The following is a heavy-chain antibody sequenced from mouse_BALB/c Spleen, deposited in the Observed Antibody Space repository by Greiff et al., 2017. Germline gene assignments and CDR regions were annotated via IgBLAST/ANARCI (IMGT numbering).Heavy chain of an antibody. J-gene: IGHJ1*01. CDR2: ISYSGST. D-gene: IGHD1-2*01. Sequence: DVQLQESGPSLVKPSQTLSLTCSVTGDSITSGYWNWIRKFPGNKLEYMGYISYSGSTYYNPSLKSRISITRDTSKNQYYLQLNSVTTEDTATYYCARYLLRPYWYFDVWGAGTTVTVSS. V-gene: IGHV3-8*02. CDR3: ARYLLRPYWYFDV. CDR1: GDSITSGY.